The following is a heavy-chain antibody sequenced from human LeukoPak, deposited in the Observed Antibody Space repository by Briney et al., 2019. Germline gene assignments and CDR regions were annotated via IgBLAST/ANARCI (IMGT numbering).Heavy chain of an antibody. CDR2: IYYSGST. Sequence: SETLSLTCAVYGGSFSGYYWSWIRQPPGKGLEWIGYIYYSGSTYYNPSLKSRVTISVDTSKNQFSLKLSSVTAADTAVYYCARDQVDTAMVTEFYYYYGMDVWGQGTTVTVSS. CDR1: GGSFSGYY. J-gene: IGHJ6*02. CDR3: ARDQVDTAMVTEFYYYYGMDV. D-gene: IGHD5-18*01. V-gene: IGHV4-34*01.